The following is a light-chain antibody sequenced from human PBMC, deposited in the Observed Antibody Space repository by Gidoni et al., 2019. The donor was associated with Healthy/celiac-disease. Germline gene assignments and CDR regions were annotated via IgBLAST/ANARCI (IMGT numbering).Light chain of an antibody. V-gene: IGLV2-14*01. CDR3: SSYTSSSTVV. CDR1: SSDVGGYNY. J-gene: IGLJ2*01. CDR2: DVR. Sequence: QSALTQPASVSGSPGQSITISCTGTSSDVGGYNYVSWYQQQPGKAPKLMIYDVRNRPSGVSNRFSGSKSGNTASLTISGLQAEVEADYYCSSYTSSSTVVFGGGTKLTVL.